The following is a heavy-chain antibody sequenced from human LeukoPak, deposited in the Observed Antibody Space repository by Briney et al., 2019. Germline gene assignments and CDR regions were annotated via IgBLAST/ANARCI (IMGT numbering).Heavy chain of an antibody. CDR3: ARNGRPIVVEWYFDL. V-gene: IGHV3-30*04. CDR2: ISYDGSDK. J-gene: IGHJ2*01. CDR1: GFTFSTFSSYA. D-gene: IGHD3-22*01. Sequence: GGSLRLSCAASGFTFSTFSSYAMHWVRQAPGKGLEWVAVISYDGSDKFNADSVKGRFTISRDDSKNTLYLQMNSLRAEDTALYYCARNGRPIVVEWYFDLWGRGTLVTVSS.